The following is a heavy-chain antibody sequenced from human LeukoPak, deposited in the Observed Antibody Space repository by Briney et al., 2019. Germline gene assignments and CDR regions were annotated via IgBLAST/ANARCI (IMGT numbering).Heavy chain of an antibody. CDR3: ARRIAAAYLIDY. CDR2: INHSGST. CDR1: GGSFSGYY. Sequence: PSETLSLTCAVYGGSFSGYYWSWIRQPPGKGLEWIGGINHSGSTNYNPSLKSRVTISVDTSKNQFSLKLSSVTAADTAVYYCARRIAAAYLIDYRGQGTLVTVSS. V-gene: IGHV4-34*01. D-gene: IGHD6-13*01. J-gene: IGHJ4*02.